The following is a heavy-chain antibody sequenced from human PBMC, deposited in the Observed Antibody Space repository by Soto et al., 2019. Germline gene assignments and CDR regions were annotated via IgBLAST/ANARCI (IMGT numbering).Heavy chain of an antibody. CDR2: ISYDGSNK. J-gene: IGHJ6*02. CDR3: AKDLLRPGRAYGMDV. D-gene: IGHD6-25*01. V-gene: IGHV3-30*18. Sequence: QVQLVESGGGGVQPGRSLRLSCAASGFTFSSYGMHWVRQAPGKGLEWVAVISYDGSNKYYAESVKGRFTISRDNSKNTLYLQMNSLRAADTAVYYCAKDLLRPGRAYGMDVWGQGTTVTVSS. CDR1: GFTFSSYG.